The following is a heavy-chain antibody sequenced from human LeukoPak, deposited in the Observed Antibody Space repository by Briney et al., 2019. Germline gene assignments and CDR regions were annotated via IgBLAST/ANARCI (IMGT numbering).Heavy chain of an antibody. Sequence: ASVKVSCKASGYTFTGYYMHWVRQAPGQGLEWMGRINPNSGGTNYAQKFQGRVTMTRDTSISTAYMELSSLTSDDTAVYYCARDGANKVRGVHYYYMDVWGKGTTVTVSS. CDR3: ARDGANKVRGVHYYYMDV. CDR2: INPNSGGT. J-gene: IGHJ6*03. CDR1: GYTFTGYY. V-gene: IGHV1-2*06. D-gene: IGHD3-10*01.